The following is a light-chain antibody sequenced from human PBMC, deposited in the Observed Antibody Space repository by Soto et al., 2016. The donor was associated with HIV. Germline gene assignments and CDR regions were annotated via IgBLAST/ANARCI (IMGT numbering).Light chain of an antibody. V-gene: IGKV1-12*01. CDR2: DGS. J-gene: IGKJ4*01. CDR3: QQANSFLT. Sequence: DIQMTQSPSSVSASVGDRVTITCRASQYIRRYLAWYQQKPGKAPKLLIYDGSSLQSGVPSRFSGSGSGTEFTLTISSLQPEDFATYFCQQANSFLTFGGGTKVEIK. CDR1: QYIRRY.